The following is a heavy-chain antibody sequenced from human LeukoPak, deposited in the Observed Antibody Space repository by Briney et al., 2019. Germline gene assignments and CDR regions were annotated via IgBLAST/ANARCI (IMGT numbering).Heavy chain of an antibody. V-gene: IGHV3-30*18. Sequence: GRSRRLSCAASGFTFSSYGMHWVRQAPGKGLEWVAVISYDGSNKYYADSVKGRFTISRDNSKNTLYLQMNSLRAEDTAVYYCAKDRGLWGQGTLVTVSS. CDR1: GFTFSSYG. D-gene: IGHD1-26*01. J-gene: IGHJ4*02. CDR2: ISYDGSNK. CDR3: AKDRGL.